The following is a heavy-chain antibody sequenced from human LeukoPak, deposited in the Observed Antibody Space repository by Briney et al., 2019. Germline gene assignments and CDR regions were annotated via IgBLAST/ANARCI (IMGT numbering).Heavy chain of an antibody. V-gene: IGHV1-2*02. CDR1: GYTFTHYY. CDR2: INPNSGGT. J-gene: IGHJ4*02. CDR3: ARDTSTVTTPYFDY. Sequence: ASVKVSCKASGYTFTHYYMHWVRQAPGQGLEWMGWINPNSGGTNYAQKFQGRVTMTRDTSITTAYMEPSRLISDDTAVYYCARDTSTVTTPYFDYWGQGTLVTVSS. D-gene: IGHD4-17*01.